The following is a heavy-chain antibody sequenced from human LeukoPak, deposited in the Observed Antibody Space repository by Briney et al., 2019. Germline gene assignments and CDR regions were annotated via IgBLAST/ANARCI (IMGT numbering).Heavy chain of an antibody. CDR1: GFTFSSSF. CDR3: ARDWVAGVPFDAFDI. J-gene: IGHJ3*02. Sequence: GGSLRLSCAASGFTFSSSFMSWVRQAPGKGLEWVANIKEDGSEKYYVDSVKGRFTISRDNAKNSLYLHMNSLTAEDTAMYYCARDWVAGVPFDAFDIWGQGTMVSVSS. V-gene: IGHV3-7*03. CDR2: IKEDGSEK. D-gene: IGHD3-10*01.